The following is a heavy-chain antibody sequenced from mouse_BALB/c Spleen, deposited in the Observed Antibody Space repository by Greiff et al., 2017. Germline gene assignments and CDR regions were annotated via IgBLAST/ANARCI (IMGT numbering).Heavy chain of an antibody. CDR2: IDPENGNT. Sequence: VQLQQSGAELVRPGALVKLSCKASGFNIKDYYMHWVKQRPEQGLEWIGWIDPENGNTIYDPKFQGKASITADTSSNTAYLQLSSLTSEDTAVYYCARKGDGYAMDYWVKEPQSPSPQ. CDR3: ARKGDGYAMDY. V-gene: IGHV14-1*02. D-gene: IGHD3-3*01. CDR1: GFNIKDYY. J-gene: IGHJ4*01.